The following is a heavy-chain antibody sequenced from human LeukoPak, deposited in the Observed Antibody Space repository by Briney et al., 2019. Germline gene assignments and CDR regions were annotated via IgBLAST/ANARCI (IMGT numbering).Heavy chain of an antibody. CDR2: IYHSGST. CDR1: GGSISSSNW. V-gene: IGHV4-4*02. Sequence: SGTLSLTCAVSGGSISSSNWWSWVRQPPGKGLEWIGEIYHSGSTNYNPSLKSRVTISVDTSKNQFSLKLSSVTAADTAVYYCARMSAWFGELWVPFLDYWGQGTLVTVSS. CDR3: ARMSAWFGELWVPFLDY. D-gene: IGHD3-10*01. J-gene: IGHJ4*02.